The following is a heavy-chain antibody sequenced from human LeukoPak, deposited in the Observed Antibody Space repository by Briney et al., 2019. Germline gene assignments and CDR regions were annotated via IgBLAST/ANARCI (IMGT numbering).Heavy chain of an antibody. J-gene: IGHJ4*02. CDR1: GGSISSYY. Sequence: SETLSLTCTVSGGSISSYYWGWIRQPPGKGLEWIGYIYYSGSTNYNPSLKSRVTISVDTSKNQFSLKLSSVTAADTAVYYCARVYCSGGSCYSDYLGQGTLVTVSS. D-gene: IGHD2-15*01. CDR2: IYYSGST. V-gene: IGHV4-59*01. CDR3: ARVYCSGGSCYSDY.